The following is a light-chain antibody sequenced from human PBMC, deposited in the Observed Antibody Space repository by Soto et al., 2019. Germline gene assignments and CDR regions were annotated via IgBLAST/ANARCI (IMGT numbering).Light chain of an antibody. CDR2: DAS. CDR1: QSISSW. V-gene: IGKV1-5*01. CDR3: QQYKSYPYT. Sequence: DIQMTQSPSTLSASVGDRVTITCRASQSISSWLAWYRQKPGKAPKLLIYDASSLESGVPSRFSGSESGTEFTHTISSRQPDDFATYYCQQYKSYPYTFGQGTKREIK. J-gene: IGKJ2*01.